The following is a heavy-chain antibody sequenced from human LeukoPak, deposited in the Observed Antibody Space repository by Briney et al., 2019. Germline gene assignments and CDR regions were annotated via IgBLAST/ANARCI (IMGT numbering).Heavy chain of an antibody. J-gene: IGHJ6*03. CDR3: ARPYSRFYYYYMDV. Sequence: SETLSLTCTVSGDSISSSSYYWGWIRQPPGKGLEWIASIYYSGSTYYNPSLKSRVTISVDTSKNQFSLRVNSVTAADTAVYYCARPYSRFYYYYMDVWGKGTTVTVSS. CDR2: IYYSGST. CDR1: GDSISSSSYY. D-gene: IGHD6-13*01. V-gene: IGHV4-39*01.